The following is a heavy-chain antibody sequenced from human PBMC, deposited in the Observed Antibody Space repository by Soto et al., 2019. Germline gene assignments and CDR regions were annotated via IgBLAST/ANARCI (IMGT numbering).Heavy chain of an antibody. D-gene: IGHD3-22*01. CDR1: GFTFSSYG. J-gene: IGHJ4*02. V-gene: IGHV3-33*01. Sequence: QVQLVESGGGVVQPGRSLRLSCAASGFTFSSYGMHWVRQAPGKGLEWVAVIWYDGSNKYYADSVKGRFTISRDNSKNTLYQQMNSLRAEDTAVYYCAREPDYYDSSGYYASFDYWGQGTLVTVSS. CDR3: AREPDYYDSSGYYASFDY. CDR2: IWYDGSNK.